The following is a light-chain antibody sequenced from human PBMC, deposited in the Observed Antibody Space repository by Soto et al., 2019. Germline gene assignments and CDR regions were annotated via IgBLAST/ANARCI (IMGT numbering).Light chain of an antibody. J-gene: IGLJ1*01. CDR2: DVS. CDR3: SSYTSSNTYV. CDR1: SSDVGGYNY. Sequence: QSALTQPASVSVSPGQSITISCTGSSSDVGGYNYVSWYQHHPGKVPQLIIYDVSNRPSGVSNRFSGSKSGNTASLTISGLQAEDEADYYCSSYTSSNTYVFGTGTKVTVL. V-gene: IGLV2-14*03.